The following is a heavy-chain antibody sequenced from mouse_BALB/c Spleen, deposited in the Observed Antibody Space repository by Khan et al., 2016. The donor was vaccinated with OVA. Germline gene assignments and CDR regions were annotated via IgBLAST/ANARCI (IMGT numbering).Heavy chain of an antibody. J-gene: IGHJ2*01. CDR3: ARKSGSDVDY. V-gene: IGHV1-20*02. D-gene: IGHD1-3*01. Sequence: VQLKQSGPELVKPGASVKISCKASGYSFTGYFMNWVMQSHGKSLEWIGRINPHIGETFYNQKFKGKATLTVDESSSTAHMELRSLSSEDSAVYYCARKSGSDVDYWGQGTTLTVSS. CDR2: INPHIGET. CDR1: GYSFTGYF.